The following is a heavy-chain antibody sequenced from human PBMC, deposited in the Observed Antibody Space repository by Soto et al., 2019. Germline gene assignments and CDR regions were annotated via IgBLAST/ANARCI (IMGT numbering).Heavy chain of an antibody. V-gene: IGHV3-23*01. Sequence: EVQLLESGGGLVQPGGSLRLSCAASGFTFSSYAMSWVRQAPGKGLEWVSAISGSGGSTYYAAYVKGRFTISIDNSKTLSYLQMNSMTAEDTAVYYCAKDPPPTRIFAVVGTVCCDPWGQGTLVTVSS. J-gene: IGHJ5*02. CDR1: GFTFSSYA. CDR2: ISGSGGST. D-gene: IGHD6-19*01. CDR3: AKDPPPTRIFAVVGTVCCDP.